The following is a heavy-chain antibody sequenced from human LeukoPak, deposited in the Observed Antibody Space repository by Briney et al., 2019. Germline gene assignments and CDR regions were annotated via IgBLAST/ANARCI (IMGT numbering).Heavy chain of an antibody. CDR1: GFIFSSYG. D-gene: IGHD6-19*01. J-gene: IGHJ4*02. CDR2: ISYDGSNK. V-gene: IGHV3-30*18. CDR3: EKDFVYSSGWYETRLHFDY. Sequence: GGSLRLSCAASGFIFSSYGMQWVRQAPGKGREWVAVISYDGSNKYYADSVKGRFTISRDNSKNTLYQQMNSLRAEATAVYFDEKDFVYSSGWYETRLHFDYWGQGTLVTVSS.